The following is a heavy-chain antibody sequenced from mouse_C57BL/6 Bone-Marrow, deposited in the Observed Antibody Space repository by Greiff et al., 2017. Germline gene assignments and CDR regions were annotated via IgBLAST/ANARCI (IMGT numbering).Heavy chain of an antibody. CDR1: GFTFSSYG. Sequence: EVQGVESGGDLVKPGGSLKLSCAASGFTFSSYGLSWVRQTPDKRLAWVATISSGGSYTYYPDSVKGRFTISRDNAKNPLYLQLSSLKCEDTAIYYCARPIYYYGYFDYWGQGTTLTVSS. D-gene: IGHD1-1*01. CDR3: ARPIYYYGYFDY. J-gene: IGHJ2*01. V-gene: IGHV5-6*01. CDR2: ISSGGSYT.